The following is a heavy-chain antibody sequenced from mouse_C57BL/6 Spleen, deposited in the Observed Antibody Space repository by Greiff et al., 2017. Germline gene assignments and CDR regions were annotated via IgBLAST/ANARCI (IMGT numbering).Heavy chain of an antibody. D-gene: IGHD2-5*01. CDR1: GYAFSSYW. CDR3: ARSLYSNYGGYAMDY. J-gene: IGHJ4*01. Sequence: VQLQQSGAELVKPGASVKISCKASGYAFSSYWMNWVKQRPGKGLEWIGQIYPGDGDTNYNGKFKGKATLTADKSSSTAYMQLSSLTSEDSAVYFCARSLYSNYGGYAMDYWGQGTSVTVSS. V-gene: IGHV1-80*01. CDR2: IYPGDGDT.